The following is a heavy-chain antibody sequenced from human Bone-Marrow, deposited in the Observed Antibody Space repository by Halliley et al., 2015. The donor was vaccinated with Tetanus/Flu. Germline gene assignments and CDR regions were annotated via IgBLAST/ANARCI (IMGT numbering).Heavy chain of an antibody. Sequence: QLVQSGAEVKKPGSSVKVSCEASGDTFKDYAISWVRQAPGQGLEWVGGVVPVFGLATYAQKFQGRVTINADESTSTAYMEMSSLRSEDPAVYYCARWIYDYGAKRFCFGHWGQGTLVTVGS. CDR2: VVPVFGLA. J-gene: IGHJ4*02. V-gene: IGHV1-69*01. D-gene: IGHD4-17*01. CDR3: ARWIYDYGAKRFCFGH. CDR1: GDTFKDYA.